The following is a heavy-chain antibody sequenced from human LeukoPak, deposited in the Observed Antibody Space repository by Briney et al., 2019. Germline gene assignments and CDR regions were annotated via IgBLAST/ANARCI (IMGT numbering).Heavy chain of an antibody. CDR3: VTDYAESVVRY. J-gene: IGHJ4*02. Sequence: GGSLRLSCTASGFTFGDYAMSWVRQAPGKGLEWVGFIRSKAYGGTTEYAASVKGRFTISRDDSKSIAYLQMNSLKAEDTAVYYCVTDYAESVVRYWGQGTLVTVSS. V-gene: IGHV3-49*04. CDR1: GFTFGDYA. D-gene: IGHD2-2*01. CDR2: IRSKAYGGTT.